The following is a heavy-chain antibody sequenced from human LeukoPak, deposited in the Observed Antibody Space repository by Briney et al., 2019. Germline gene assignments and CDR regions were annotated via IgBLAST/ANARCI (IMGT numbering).Heavy chain of an antibody. V-gene: IGHV3-64*02. CDR1: GFTLSSFS. Sequence: GGSLRLSCAASGFTLSSFSMHWVRQSPGRGLEYVSAINYNGGPTYYADSVKGRFTISRDNSKNTLYLQMTSLRDEDMGVYYCARVGPATAFDYWGQGTQVTVSS. CDR2: INYNGGPT. J-gene: IGHJ4*02. CDR3: ARVGPATAFDY.